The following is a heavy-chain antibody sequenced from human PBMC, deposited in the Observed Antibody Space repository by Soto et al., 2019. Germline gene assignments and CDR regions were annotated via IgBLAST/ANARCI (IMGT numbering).Heavy chain of an antibody. J-gene: IGHJ4*02. D-gene: IGHD3-3*01. Sequence: EVKLLESGGGLVQPGGSLRLSCASSGFTFSSYGMTWVRRPPGKGLEWVSAISGSGAATYYADSVQGRFTISRDNSNNTLYLQMNSLRAEDTAVYSFAKVLYGVVTYFDSWGQGTLVTVSS. CDR3: AKVLYGVVTYFDS. CDR2: ISGSGAAT. V-gene: IGHV3-23*01. CDR1: GFTFSSYG.